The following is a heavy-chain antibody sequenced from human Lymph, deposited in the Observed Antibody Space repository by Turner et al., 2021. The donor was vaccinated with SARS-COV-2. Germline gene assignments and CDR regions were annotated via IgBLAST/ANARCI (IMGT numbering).Heavy chain of an antibody. CDR3: AAVLCTGRSGDYYGMDV. CDR1: GYTLTELS. J-gene: IGHJ6*02. CDR2: FEPEDGET. Sequence: QVQLVQSGAEVKKPGASVKVPCKVSGYTLTELSMHWVRQAPGKGREWMGGFEPEDGETIYGQKCQGRVTMPEDTSTDRAYMELSSLRSEDTAVYCCAAVLCTGRSGDYYGMDVWGQGTTVTVSS. D-gene: IGHD2-8*02. V-gene: IGHV1-24*01.